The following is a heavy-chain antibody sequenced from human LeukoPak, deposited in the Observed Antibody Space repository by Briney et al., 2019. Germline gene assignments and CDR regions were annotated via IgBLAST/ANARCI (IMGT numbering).Heavy chain of an antibody. CDR1: GYTXTGYF. Sequence: ASVKVSCKASGYTXTGYFMHGVRQAPGQGLEWMGWINPNSGGTNYAQKFQGRVTMTRHTSISTAYMELTSLRSDDTAVYSCAREFADYGGPKDYWGQGTLVTVSS. J-gene: IGHJ4*02. D-gene: IGHD4-23*01. CDR3: AREFADYGGPKDY. CDR2: INPNSGGT. V-gene: IGHV1-2*02.